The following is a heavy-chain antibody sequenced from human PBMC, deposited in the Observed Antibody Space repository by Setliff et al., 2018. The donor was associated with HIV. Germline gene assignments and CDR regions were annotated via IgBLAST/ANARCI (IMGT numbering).Heavy chain of an antibody. D-gene: IGHD3-10*01. V-gene: IGHV3-7*01. CDR2: IQRDGSEK. Sequence: GGSLRLSCVASGFTFSTYWMSWVRQAPGEGPEWVANIQRDGSEKNYVDSVKGRFTISRDNAKNSLYLQMNSLRAEDTAVYFCARDPMVRGVGGWSDYWGQGTLVTVSS. J-gene: IGHJ4*02. CDR1: GFTFSTYW. CDR3: ARDPMVRGVGGWSDY.